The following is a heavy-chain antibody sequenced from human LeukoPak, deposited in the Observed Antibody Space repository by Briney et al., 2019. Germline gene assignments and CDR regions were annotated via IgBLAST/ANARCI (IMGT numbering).Heavy chain of an antibody. CDR2: ISGDGSRT. V-gene: IGHV3-23*01. J-gene: IGHJ4*02. D-gene: IGHD1-14*01. Sequence: GGSLRLSCVASGFTFSDYAMSWVRQAPGKGLEWVSSISGDGSRTYYTDSVKGRFTISRDNSKNTLYLQMNSLRADETAVYYCASRPRADIGPLDFWGQGTLVTVSS. CDR1: GFTFSDYA. CDR3: ASRPRADIGPLDF.